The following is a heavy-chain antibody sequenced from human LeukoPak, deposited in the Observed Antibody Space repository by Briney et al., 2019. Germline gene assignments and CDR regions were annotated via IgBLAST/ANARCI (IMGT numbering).Heavy chain of an antibody. V-gene: IGHV4-59*12. D-gene: IGHD2-21*02. CDR2: IYSSGTT. Sequence: PSETLSLTCTVSGASISDYYWGWIRQPPGKGLEWIAYIYSSGTTNYNPSLKSRVTISVDTPKNQFSLKLSSVTAADTAVYYCARGVTAGDYFDYWGQGTLVTVSS. J-gene: IGHJ4*02. CDR3: ARGVTAGDYFDY. CDR1: GASISDYY.